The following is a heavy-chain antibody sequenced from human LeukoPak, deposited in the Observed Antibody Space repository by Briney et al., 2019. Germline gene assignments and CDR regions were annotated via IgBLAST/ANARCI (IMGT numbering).Heavy chain of an antibody. V-gene: IGHV3-30*04. D-gene: IGHD3-3*01. Sequence: GGSLRLSCAASGFTFSSYAMHWVRQAPGKGLEGVAVVSYDGSNKYYADSVKGRFTISRDNSKNTLYLQMNSLRAEDTAVYYCARVMYDFWSGYDFDYWGQGTLVTVSS. J-gene: IGHJ4*02. CDR1: GFTFSSYA. CDR2: VSYDGSNK. CDR3: ARVMYDFWSGYDFDY.